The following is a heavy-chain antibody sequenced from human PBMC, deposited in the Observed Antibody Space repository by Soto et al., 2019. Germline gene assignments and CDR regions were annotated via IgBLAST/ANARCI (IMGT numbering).Heavy chain of an antibody. Sequence: GGSLRLSCTPSGFTFGNFAMSWVRQAPGKGLEWVSSISAGGATTYYADSVKGRVTMSRDNSKNTLSLQMISLRAEDSAVYYCEKDRGGTGWPFENWGQGTLVTVSS. CDR3: EKDRGGTGWPFEN. V-gene: IGHV3-23*01. CDR2: ISAGGATT. CDR1: GFTFGNFA. D-gene: IGHD6-19*01. J-gene: IGHJ4*02.